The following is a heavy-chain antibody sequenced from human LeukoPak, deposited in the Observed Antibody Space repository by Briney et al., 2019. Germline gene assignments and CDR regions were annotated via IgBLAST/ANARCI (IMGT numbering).Heavy chain of an antibody. Sequence: GGSLRLSCVASGFTFSMYGMHWVRQAPGKGLEWVAVSSYDGSSNYYADSVKGRFTISRDNSKDTLSLQMNSLTGEDTAVYYCAKGLRDSSWLPSFDSWGQGALVTVSS. J-gene: IGHJ4*02. D-gene: IGHD3-9*01. CDR1: GFTFSMYG. V-gene: IGHV3-30*18. CDR2: SSYDGSSN. CDR3: AKGLRDSSWLPSFDS.